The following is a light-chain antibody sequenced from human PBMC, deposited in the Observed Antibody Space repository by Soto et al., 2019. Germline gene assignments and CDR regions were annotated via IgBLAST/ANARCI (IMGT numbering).Light chain of an antibody. J-gene: IGKJ5*01. CDR1: QSISSW. CDR2: DAS. Sequence: DIQMPQSPSTLSAPVGDRVTITCRASQSISSWLAGYQQKPGKAPKLRIYDASSSESGVTPRLSVSGSGTEFTLTISSLQPAARATYNGHRDNSYSQGTISQATRLDIK. CDR3: HRDNSYSQGT. V-gene: IGKV1-5*01.